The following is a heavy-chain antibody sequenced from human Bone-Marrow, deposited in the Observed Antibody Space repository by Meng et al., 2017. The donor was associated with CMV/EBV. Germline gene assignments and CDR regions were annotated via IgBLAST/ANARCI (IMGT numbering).Heavy chain of an antibody. J-gene: IGHJ1*01. Sequence: ASVKVSCKASGYTFTSYDINWVRQATGQGLEWMGWMNPNSGNTGYAQKFQGRVTMTRNTSISTAYMELSSLRSEDTAVYYCARDEVPAAISVYFQHWGQGTLVTVSS. V-gene: IGHV1-8*01. CDR3: ARDEVPAAISVYFQH. D-gene: IGHD2-2*02. CDR2: MNPNSGNT. CDR1: GYTFTSYD.